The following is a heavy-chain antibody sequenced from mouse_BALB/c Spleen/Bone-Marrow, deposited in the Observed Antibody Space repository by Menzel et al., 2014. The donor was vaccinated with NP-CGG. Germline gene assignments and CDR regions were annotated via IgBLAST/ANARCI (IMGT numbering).Heavy chain of an antibody. Sequence: QVQLKQSGAGLVRPGSSVKISCKASGYAFSSYWMNWVKQRPGQGLEWIGQIYPGDGDTNYNGKFKGKATLTADKSSSTAYMQLSSLTSEDSAVYFCARSDYYAMDYWGQGTSVTVSS. CDR2: IYPGDGDT. CDR1: GYAFSSYW. J-gene: IGHJ4*01. CDR3: ARSDYYAMDY. V-gene: IGHV1-80*01.